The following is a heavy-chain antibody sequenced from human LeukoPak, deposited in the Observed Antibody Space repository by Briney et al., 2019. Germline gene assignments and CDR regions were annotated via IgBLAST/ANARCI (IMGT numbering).Heavy chain of an antibody. V-gene: IGHV3-23*01. CDR2: ISGSGGST. Sequence: GGSLRLSCAASGFTFSSYAMSWVRQAPGKGPEWVSAISGSGGSTYYADSVKGRFTISRENAKNSLYLQMNSLRAGDTAVYYCARAPPSSTEGMDVWGQGTTVTVSS. CDR3: ARAPPSSTEGMDV. D-gene: IGHD2-2*01. CDR1: GFTFSSYA. J-gene: IGHJ6*02.